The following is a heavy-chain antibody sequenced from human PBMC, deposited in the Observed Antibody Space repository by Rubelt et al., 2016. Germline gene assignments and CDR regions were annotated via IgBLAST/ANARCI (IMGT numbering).Heavy chain of an antibody. Sequence: QLQLQESGPGLVKPSETLSLTCTVSGGSISSSSYYWGWIRQPPGKGLEWIGSIYYSGSTYYNPSLTSRCTIAVDTSKNQFSLKLSSVTAADTDGYYCARGSRYGSSWKTRWFDPWGQGTLVTVSS. J-gene: IGHJ5*02. CDR3: ARGSRYGSSWKTRWFDP. CDR1: GGSISSSSYY. D-gene: IGHD6-13*01. V-gene: IGHV4-39*01. CDR2: IYYSGST.